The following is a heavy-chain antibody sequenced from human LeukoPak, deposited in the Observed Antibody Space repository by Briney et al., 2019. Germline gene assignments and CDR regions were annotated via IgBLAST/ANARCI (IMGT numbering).Heavy chain of an antibody. D-gene: IGHD6-6*01. J-gene: IGHJ6*03. CDR2: ISGSGGST. CDR1: GFTFSSYA. V-gene: IGHV3-23*01. Sequence: GGSLRLSCAASGFTFSSYAMSWVRQAPGKGLEWVSAISGSGGSTYYADSVKGRFTISRDNSKNTLYLQMNSLRAEDTAVYYCAKDGARSIAARPRDMDVWGKGTTVTVSS. CDR3: AKDGARSIAARPRDMDV.